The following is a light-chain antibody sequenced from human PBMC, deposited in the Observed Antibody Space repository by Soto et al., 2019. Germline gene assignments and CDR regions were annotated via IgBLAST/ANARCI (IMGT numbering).Light chain of an antibody. CDR1: QSLNTY. CDR3: QQSTT. V-gene: IGKV3-11*01. J-gene: IGKJ4*01. CDR2: DVS. Sequence: EIVLTQSPATLSLSPGARATLSCRASQSLNTYLAWYQQKPGQAPRLLIYDVSNRATGIPARFGGSGSGTDFTLTINSLEPEDFAVYYCQQSTTFGGGTKVEIK.